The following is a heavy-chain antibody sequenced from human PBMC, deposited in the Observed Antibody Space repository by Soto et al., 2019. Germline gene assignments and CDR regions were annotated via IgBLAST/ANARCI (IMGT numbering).Heavy chain of an antibody. CDR3: ARAHRSGYHT. D-gene: IGHD3-22*01. CDR2: INHSGST. V-gene: IGHV4-34*01. CDR1: GGSFSGYY. Sequence: PSETLSLTCAVYGGSFSGYYWSWIRQPPGKGLEWIGEINHSGSTNYNPSLKSRVTISVDTSKNQFSLKLSSVTAADTAVYYCARAHRSGYHTWGQGTLVTVSS. J-gene: IGHJ4*02.